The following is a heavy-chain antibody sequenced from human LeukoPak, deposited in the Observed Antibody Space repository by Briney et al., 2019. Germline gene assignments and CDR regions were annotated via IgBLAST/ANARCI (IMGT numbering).Heavy chain of an antibody. Sequence: TSSETLSLTCTVSGVSISSSSYYWGWIRQPPGKGLEWIGSIYYSGSTYYNPSLKSRVTISVDTSKNKFSLKLSSATAADTAVYYCARAYDFWSGYHFTYDYWGQGTLVTVSS. J-gene: IGHJ4*02. CDR1: GVSISSSSYY. CDR3: ARAYDFWSGYHFTYDY. V-gene: IGHV4-39*01. CDR2: IYYSGST. D-gene: IGHD3-3*01.